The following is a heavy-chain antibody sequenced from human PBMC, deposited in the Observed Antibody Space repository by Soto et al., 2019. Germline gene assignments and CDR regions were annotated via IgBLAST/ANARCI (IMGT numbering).Heavy chain of an antibody. CDR1: GLTFSGSA. Sequence: PGGSLRLSCAASGLTFSGSAMHWVRQASGKGLEWVGRIRRKANSYATAYAASVKGRFTISRDDSKNTAYLQMNSLKTEDTAVFYCAKARTYAYNVSGYFDPWGQEPLVT. CDR2: IRRKANSYAT. CDR3: AKARTYAYNVSGYFDP. J-gene: IGHJ5*02. D-gene: IGHD3-16*01. V-gene: IGHV3-73*01.